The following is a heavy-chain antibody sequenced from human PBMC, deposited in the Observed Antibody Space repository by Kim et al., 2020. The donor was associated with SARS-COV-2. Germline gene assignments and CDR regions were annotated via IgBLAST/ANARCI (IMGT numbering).Heavy chain of an antibody. Sequence: PSLKSRITLSVDTSKNQLSLKLSSVTAADTDVYYCARTGFGELLIAGMDVWGQGTTVTVSS. CDR3: ARTGFGELLIAGMDV. D-gene: IGHD3-10*01. V-gene: IGHV4-4*09. J-gene: IGHJ6*02.